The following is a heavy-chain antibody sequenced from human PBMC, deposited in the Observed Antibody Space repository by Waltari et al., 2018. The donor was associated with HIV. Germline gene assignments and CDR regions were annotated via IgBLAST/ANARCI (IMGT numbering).Heavy chain of an antibody. D-gene: IGHD6-19*01. J-gene: IGHJ4*02. CDR2: MRANNGNT. CDR3: ARGRRGGAVAGKYHYVDY. Sequence: QVQLVQSGAEVKKPGASVKVSCKASGYTFTSYGISWVRQAPGQGLEWMEGMRANNGNTNYAQKLQGRVTMTTDTATSTAYMELRSRRSDDTAVYYCARGRRGGAVAGKYHYVDYWGQGTLVTVSS. CDR1: GYTFTSYG. V-gene: IGHV1-18*01.